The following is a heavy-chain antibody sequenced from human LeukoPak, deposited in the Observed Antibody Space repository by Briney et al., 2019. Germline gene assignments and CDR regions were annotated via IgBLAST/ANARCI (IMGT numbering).Heavy chain of an antibody. V-gene: IGHV3-15*01. CDR2: IKSKTDGGTT. CDR3: VRDHLWSFDI. J-gene: IGHJ3*02. Sequence: PGGSLRLSCAASGFTFSNAWMSWVRQAPGKGLEWVGRIKSKTDGGTTDYAAPVKGRFTISRDDSKNTLYLQMNSLRAEDSAVYYCVRDHLWSFDIWGQGTVVTVSS. D-gene: IGHD2-21*01. CDR1: GFTFSNAW.